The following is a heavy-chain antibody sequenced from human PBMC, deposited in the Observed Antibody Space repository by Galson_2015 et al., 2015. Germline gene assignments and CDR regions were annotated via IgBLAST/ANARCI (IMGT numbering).Heavy chain of an antibody. D-gene: IGHD1-7*01. CDR3: ARGELELGRYFFDS. Sequence: SLRLSCAASGFTFRTSYMTWVRQAPGKGLECVSLIYSGGNTYSADSVKGRFTIFRDISRNTLYLQMNSLRAEDTAVYYCARGELELGRYFFDSWGQGTLVTVSS. V-gene: IGHV3-53*01. CDR2: IYSGGNT. J-gene: IGHJ4*02. CDR1: GFTFRTSY.